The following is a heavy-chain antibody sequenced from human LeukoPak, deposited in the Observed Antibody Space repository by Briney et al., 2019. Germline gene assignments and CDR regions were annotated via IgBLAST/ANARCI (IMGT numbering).Heavy chain of an antibody. J-gene: IGHJ4*02. V-gene: IGHV1-2*02. CDR3: ARPFAEMATIWDLHY. Sequence: GASVTVSCKASGYTFTGYYMHWVRQAPGQGLEWMGWINPNSGGTNYAQKFQGRVTMTRDTSISTAYMELSSLRSEDTAVYYCARPFAEMATIWDLHYWGQGTLVTVSS. CDR2: INPNSGGT. D-gene: IGHD5-24*01. CDR1: GYTFTGYY.